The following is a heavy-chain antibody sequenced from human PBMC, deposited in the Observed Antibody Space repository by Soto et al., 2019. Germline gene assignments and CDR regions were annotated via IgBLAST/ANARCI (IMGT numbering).Heavy chain of an antibody. Sequence: EVQLVESGGGLVQPGRSLRLSCAASGFSFDEYAMHWVRQAPGKGLEWVSDISWNSGTMGYGDSVKGRFTISRDNAKNSLYLQMNSLRAEDTALYYCAKGFCSSTRCLTYSYMDVWGKGTTVTVSS. CDR2: ISWNSGTM. CDR3: AKGFCSSTRCLTYSYMDV. V-gene: IGHV3-9*01. J-gene: IGHJ6*03. D-gene: IGHD2-2*01. CDR1: GFSFDEYA.